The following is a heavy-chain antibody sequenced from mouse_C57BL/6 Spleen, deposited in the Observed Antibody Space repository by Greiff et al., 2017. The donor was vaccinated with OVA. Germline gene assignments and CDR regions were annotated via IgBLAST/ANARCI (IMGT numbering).Heavy chain of an antibody. D-gene: IGHD6-1*01. CDR2: INPNNGGT. Sequence: EVQLQQSGPELVKPGASVKISCKASGYTFTDYYMNWVKQSHGKSLEWIGDINPNNGGTSYNQKFKGKATLTVDKSSSTAYMELRSLTSEDSAVYYCAKKAVQYYFDYWGQGTTLTVSS. CDR1: GYTFTDYY. V-gene: IGHV1-26*01. CDR3: AKKAVQYYFDY. J-gene: IGHJ2*01.